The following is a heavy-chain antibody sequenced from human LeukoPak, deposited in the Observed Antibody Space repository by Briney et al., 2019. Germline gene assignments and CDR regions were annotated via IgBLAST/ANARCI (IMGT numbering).Heavy chain of an antibody. CDR1: GFTFSSYS. V-gene: IGHV3-48*01. CDR2: ISSSSSTI. D-gene: IGHD5-18*01. CDR3: ARGQKYRSGYTVTELGSGYFDY. J-gene: IGHJ4*02. Sequence: GGSLRLSCAASGFTFSSYSMNWVRQAPGKGLEWVSYISSSSSTIYYADSVKGRITISRDNAKNSLYLQMNSLRAEDTAVYYCARGQKYRSGYTVTELGSGYFDYWGQGTLVTVSS.